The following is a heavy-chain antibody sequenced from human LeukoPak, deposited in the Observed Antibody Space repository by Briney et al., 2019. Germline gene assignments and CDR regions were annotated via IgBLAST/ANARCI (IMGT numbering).Heavy chain of an antibody. CDR2: IWYDGSNK. J-gene: IGHJ6*02. CDR3: ARDCSSTSCHYYYYGMDV. V-gene: IGHV3-33*01. Sequence: GALRLSCAASGFTFSSYGMHWVRQAPGKGLEWVAVIWYDGSNKYYADSVKGRFTISRDNSKNTLYLQMNSLRAEDTAVYYCARDCSSTSCHYYYYGMDVWGQGTTVTVSS. D-gene: IGHD2-2*01. CDR1: GFTFSSYG.